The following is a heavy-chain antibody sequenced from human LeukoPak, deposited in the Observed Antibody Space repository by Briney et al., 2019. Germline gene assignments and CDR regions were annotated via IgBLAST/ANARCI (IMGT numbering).Heavy chain of an antibody. CDR2: IIPIFGTA. V-gene: IGHV1-69*01. CDR1: GGTFSSYA. D-gene: IGHD2-2*01. Sequence: ASVKVSCKASGGTFSSYAISWVRQAPGQGLEWIGGIIPIFGTANYAQKFQGRVTITADESTSTAYMELSSLRSEDTAVYYCARDKGCSSTSCLRHFYYYMDVWGKGTTVTVSS. CDR3: ARDKGCSSTSCLRHFYYYMDV. J-gene: IGHJ6*03.